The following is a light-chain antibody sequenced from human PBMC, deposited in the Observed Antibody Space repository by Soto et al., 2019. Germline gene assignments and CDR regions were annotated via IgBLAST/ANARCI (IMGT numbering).Light chain of an antibody. CDR2: GNK. J-gene: IGLJ2*01. CDR1: SSNIGAGSD. V-gene: IGLV1-40*01. CDR3: QSYDNNLRGVL. Sequence: QSVLTQPPSVSGAPGQIVTISCPGSSSNIGAGSDVHWYQQSPGRVPKLLVYGNKHRPSGVPDRFSASKSGTSASLAITGLQADDEADYYCQSYDNNLRGVLFGGGTKVTVL.